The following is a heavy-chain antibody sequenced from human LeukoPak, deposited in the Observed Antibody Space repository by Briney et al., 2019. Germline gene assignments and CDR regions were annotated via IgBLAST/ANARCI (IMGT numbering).Heavy chain of an antibody. Sequence: PSETLSLTCTVSGGSISSSSYYWGWIRQPPGKGLEWIGSIYYSGSTYYNPSLKSRVTISVDTSKDQFSLKLSSVTAADTAVYYCARQLPYSSGWYSVSASDIWGQGTMVTVSS. D-gene: IGHD6-19*01. CDR1: GGSISSSSYY. J-gene: IGHJ3*02. CDR3: ARQLPYSSGWYSVSASDI. CDR2: IYYSGST. V-gene: IGHV4-39*07.